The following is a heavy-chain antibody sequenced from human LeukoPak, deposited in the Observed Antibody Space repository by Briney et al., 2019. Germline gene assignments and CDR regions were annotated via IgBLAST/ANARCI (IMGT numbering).Heavy chain of an antibody. J-gene: IGHJ5*02. V-gene: IGHV3-74*01. D-gene: IGHD6-13*01. CDR3: ARDQSSSWYVAWFDP. CDR2: MNNDETHT. CDR1: RFTFSSYW. Sequence: PGGSLRLSCAASRFTFSSYWMHWVRQAPGKGLVCVSRMNNDETHTTYADSVKGRFTISRDNAKNTLYLQMSSLRGEDTAVYYCARDQSSSWYVAWFDPWGQGTLVTVSS.